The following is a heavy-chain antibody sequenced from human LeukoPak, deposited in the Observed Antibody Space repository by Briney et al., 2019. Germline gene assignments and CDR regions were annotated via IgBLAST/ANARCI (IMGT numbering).Heavy chain of an antibody. CDR2: IYYSGST. V-gene: IGHV4-59*12. J-gene: IGHJ5*02. CDR3: ARNTPDFGAHQRFDP. Sequence: SETLSPTCTVSGGSISSYYWSWIRQPPGKGLEWIGYIYYSGSTNYNPSLKSRVTISVDTSKNQFSLKLSSVTAADTAVYYCARNTPDFGAHQRFDPWGQGTLVTVSS. CDR1: GGSISSYY. D-gene: IGHD3-10*01.